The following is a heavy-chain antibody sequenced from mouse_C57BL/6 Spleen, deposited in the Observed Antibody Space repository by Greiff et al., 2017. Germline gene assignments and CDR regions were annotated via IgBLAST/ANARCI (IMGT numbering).Heavy chain of an antibody. J-gene: IGHJ4*01. Sequence: EVKLVESGGGLVQPGGSMKLSCAASGFTFSDAWMDWVRQSPEKGLEWVAEIRNKANNHATYYAESVKGRFTISRDDSQSSVYLQMNSLRAEDTGIYYCTRGPTVVAECYAMDYWGQGTSVTVSS. D-gene: IGHD1-1*01. CDR1: GFTFSDAW. CDR2: IRNKANNHAT. V-gene: IGHV6-6*01. CDR3: TRGPTVVAECYAMDY.